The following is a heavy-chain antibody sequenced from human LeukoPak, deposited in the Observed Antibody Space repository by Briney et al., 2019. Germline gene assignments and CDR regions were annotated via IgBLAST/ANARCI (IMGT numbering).Heavy chain of an antibody. CDR2: IYYSGST. D-gene: IGHD2-15*01. J-gene: IGHJ4*02. Sequence: SETLSLTCTVSGSSISSYYWSWIRQPPGKGLEWIGYIYYSGSTNYNPSLKSRVTISVDTSKNQFSLKLSSVTAADTAVYYCATYCSGGSCYGYWGQGTLVTVSS. CDR1: GSSISSYY. V-gene: IGHV4-59*01. CDR3: ATYCSGGSCYGY.